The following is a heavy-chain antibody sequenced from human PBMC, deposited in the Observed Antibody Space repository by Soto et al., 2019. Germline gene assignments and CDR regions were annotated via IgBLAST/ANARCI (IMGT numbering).Heavy chain of an antibody. V-gene: IGHV3-23*01. CDR2: ISGSGATT. CDR3: AKSFSSNWYDYFDY. CDR1: GITFIADA. D-gene: IGHD6-13*01. J-gene: IGHJ4*02. Sequence: GGSLILSCAASGITFIADAMSWVRQAPGKGLEWVSAISGSGATTYYADSVKGRFTISRDKSKNTLYLQMNSLRAEDTALYYCAKSFSSNWYDYFDYWGQGSLVTVSS.